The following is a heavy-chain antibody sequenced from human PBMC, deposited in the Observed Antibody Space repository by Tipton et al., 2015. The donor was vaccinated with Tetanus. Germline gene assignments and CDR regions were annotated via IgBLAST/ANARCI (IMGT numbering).Heavy chain of an antibody. CDR1: GFTFSFYW. J-gene: IGHJ4*02. D-gene: IGHD6-19*01. CDR2: MYSGGDT. Sequence: SLRLSCAASGFTFSFYWMNWVRQAPGKGLEWVSVMYSGGDTYYADSVKGRFSISRDNAKNTLYLQMNSLRVEDTAVYYCVRDGGSSGWLAYWGQGTLVTVSS. V-gene: IGHV3-53*01. CDR3: VRDGGSSGWLAY.